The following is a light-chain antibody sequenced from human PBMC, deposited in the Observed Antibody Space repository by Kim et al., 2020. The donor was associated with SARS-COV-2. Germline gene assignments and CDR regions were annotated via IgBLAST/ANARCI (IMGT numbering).Light chain of an antibody. J-gene: IGKJ2*03. CDR3: QNYNTAPRS. CDR2: AAS. Sequence: SASIGDRVTITCRASRGISNYLAWYQQKAGKPPKLLISAASTLQSGVPSRFSGSGSGTDFTLTISSLQPEDVATYYCQNYNTAPRSFGQGTKLEI. CDR1: RGISNY. V-gene: IGKV1-27*01.